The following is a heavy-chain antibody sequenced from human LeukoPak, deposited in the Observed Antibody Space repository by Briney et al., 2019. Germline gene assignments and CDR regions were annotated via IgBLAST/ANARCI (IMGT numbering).Heavy chain of an antibody. CDR2: ISGSGGDT. V-gene: IGHV3-23*01. J-gene: IGHJ4*02. CDR1: GFTFSSYA. Sequence: GGSLRLSCAASGFTFSSYALSWVRQAPGRGLEWVSAISGSGGDTYYADSVKGRFTISRDNSKNTLYLQMNSLRAEDTALYYCATSSGWYPKYFDYWGQGTLVTVSS. D-gene: IGHD6-19*01. CDR3: ATSSGWYPKYFDY.